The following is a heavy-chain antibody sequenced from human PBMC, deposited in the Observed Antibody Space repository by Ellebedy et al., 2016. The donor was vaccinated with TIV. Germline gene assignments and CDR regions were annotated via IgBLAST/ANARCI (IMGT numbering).Heavy chain of an antibody. Sequence: SETLSLTXSVSGGSVSRGSYYRRWIRQPPGKGLEWLGYIYYTGHTNYNPSLKSRLTLSVDTSKNQFSLRLSSVTAADTALYYCARVSIAAAGLDYWGQGTLVTVSS. CDR1: GGSVSRGSYY. J-gene: IGHJ4*02. CDR2: IYYTGHT. V-gene: IGHV4-61*01. CDR3: ARVSIAAAGLDY. D-gene: IGHD6-13*01.